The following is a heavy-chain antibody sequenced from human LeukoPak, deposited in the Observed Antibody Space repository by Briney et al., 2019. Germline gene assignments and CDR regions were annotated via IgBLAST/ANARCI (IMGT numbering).Heavy chain of an antibody. V-gene: IGHV1-2*02. CDR1: GYTFTGYY. D-gene: IGHD6-6*01. CDR2: INPNSGGT. CDR3: ARDIGIAARPRSAFDI. J-gene: IGHJ3*02. Sequence: GSAVNVSCKASGYTFTGYYMHWVRQAPGRGLEWMGWINPNSGGTNYAQKFQGRVTMTRDTSISTAYMELSRLRSADTALYYCARDIGIAARPRSAFDIWGQGTMVTVSS.